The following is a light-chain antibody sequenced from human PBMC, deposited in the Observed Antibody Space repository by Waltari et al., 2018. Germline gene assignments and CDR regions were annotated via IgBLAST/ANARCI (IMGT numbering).Light chain of an antibody. CDR3: MQATHWPVT. CDR1: QSLVYTDGISY. CDR2: KVS. J-gene: IGKJ5*01. Sequence: DVGLTQSPLSLPVTPGRWASFPCRSSQSLVYTDGISYLNWFHQRPGQAPRRLIYKVSNRDSGVPDRFSGSGSGTDFTLMISSVEADDVGVYFCMQATHWPVTFGQGTRLEIK. V-gene: IGKV2-30*01.